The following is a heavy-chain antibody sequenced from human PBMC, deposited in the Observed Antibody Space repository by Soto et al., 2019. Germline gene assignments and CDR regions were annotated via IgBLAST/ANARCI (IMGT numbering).Heavy chain of an antibody. J-gene: IGHJ5*02. CDR1: GGTFSSYA. Sequence: QVQLVQSGAEVKKPGSSVKVSCKASGGTFSSYAISWVRQAPGQGLEWMGGIIPIFGTANYAQKFQGRVTLTADESTSTAYMELSSLRSEDTAVYYCARDIVRLPMVRGVSNWFDPWGQGTLVTVSS. CDR3: ARDIVRLPMVRGVSNWFDP. D-gene: IGHD3-10*01. CDR2: IIPIFGTA. V-gene: IGHV1-69*01.